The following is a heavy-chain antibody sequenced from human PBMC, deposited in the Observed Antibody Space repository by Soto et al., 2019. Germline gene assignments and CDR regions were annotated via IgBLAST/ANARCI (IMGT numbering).Heavy chain of an antibody. J-gene: IGHJ6*03. CDR1: GFTFSSYD. CDR3: ARGEDDSSGGFYYYYYMDV. CDR2: IGTAGDP. Sequence: GGSLRLSCAASGFTFSSYDMHWVRQATGKGLEWVSAIGTAGDPYYPGSVKGRFTISRENAKNSLYLQMNSLRAGDTAVYYCARGEDDSSGGFYYYYYMDVWGKGTTVTVSS. V-gene: IGHV3-13*05. D-gene: IGHD3-22*01.